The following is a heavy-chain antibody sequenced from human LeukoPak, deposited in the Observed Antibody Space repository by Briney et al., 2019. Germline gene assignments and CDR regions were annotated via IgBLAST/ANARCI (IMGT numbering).Heavy chain of an antibody. CDR3: ARERLMITFGGVAEFDY. CDR1: GYTFTSYG. D-gene: IGHD3-16*01. CDR2: ISAYNGNT. J-gene: IGHJ4*02. V-gene: IGHV1-18*01. Sequence: ASVKVSCKASGYTFTSYGISWVRQSPGQGLEWMGWISAYNGNTNYAQKLQGRVTMTTDTSTSTAYMELRSLRSDDTAVYYCARERLMITFGGVAEFDYWGQGTLVTVSS.